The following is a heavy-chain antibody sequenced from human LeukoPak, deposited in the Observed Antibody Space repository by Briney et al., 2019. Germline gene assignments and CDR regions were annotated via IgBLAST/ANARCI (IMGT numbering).Heavy chain of an antibody. J-gene: IGHJ3*02. CDR1: GFTFSSYA. D-gene: IGHD3-3*01. Sequence: GGSLRLSCAASGFTFSSYAMHWVRQAPGKGLEWVAVISYDGSNKYYADSVEGRFTISRDNSKNTLYLQMNSLRAEDTAVYYCARDHYTYGGWAFDIWGQGTMVTVSS. V-gene: IGHV3-30*14. CDR2: ISYDGSNK. CDR3: ARDHYTYGGWAFDI.